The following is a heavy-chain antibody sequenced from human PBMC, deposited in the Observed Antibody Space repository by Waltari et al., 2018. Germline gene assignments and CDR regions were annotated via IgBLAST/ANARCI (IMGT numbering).Heavy chain of an antibody. D-gene: IGHD3-10*01. Sequence: QVQLVQSGAEVKKPGSSVKVSCKASGGTFSSYAISWVRQAPGQGLEWMGGIIPSFGTGNDEQKFQGRVTITADESTSTAYMELSSLRSEDTAVYYCARLYYYGSGSYYNSDYWGQGTLVTVSS. CDR3: ARLYYYGSGSYYNSDY. J-gene: IGHJ4*02. CDR1: GGTFSSYA. CDR2: IIPSFGTG. V-gene: IGHV1-69*12.